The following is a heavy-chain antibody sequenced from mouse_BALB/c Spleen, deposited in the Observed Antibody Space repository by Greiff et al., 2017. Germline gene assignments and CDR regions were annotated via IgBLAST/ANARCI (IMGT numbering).Heavy chain of an antibody. CDR2: INPSSGYT. Sequence: VQLQQSGAELARPGASVKMSCKASGYTFTSYTMHWVKQRPGQGLEWIGYINPSSGYTNYNQKFKDKATLTADKSSSTAYMQLSSLTSEDSAVYYCARSTGYDRAWFAYWGQGTLVTVSA. CDR3: ARSTGYDRAWFAY. V-gene: IGHV1-4*01. J-gene: IGHJ3*01. CDR1: GYTFTSYT. D-gene: IGHD2-2*01.